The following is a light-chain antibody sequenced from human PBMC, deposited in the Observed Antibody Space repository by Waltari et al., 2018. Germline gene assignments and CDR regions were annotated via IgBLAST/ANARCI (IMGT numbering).Light chain of an antibody. CDR1: QSISRH. J-gene: IGKJ4*01. CDR2: DAS. V-gene: IGKV3-11*01. CDR3: QQRDDWPLT. Sequence: EIVLTQSQATLSLSPGESGTLSCRASQSISRHLAWYQQKPGQAPRLHIYDASNRASGIPARFSGSGSGTDFTLTISSLEPEDFALYYCQQRDDWPLTFGGGTKVEIK.